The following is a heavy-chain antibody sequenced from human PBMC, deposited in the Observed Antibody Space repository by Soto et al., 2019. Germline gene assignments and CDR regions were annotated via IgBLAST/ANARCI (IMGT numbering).Heavy chain of an antibody. V-gene: IGHV3-23*01. CDR1: GFTFSNYA. CDR2: VSGAGLIT. Sequence: EVQLLESGGGLVQPGGSLRLSCAASGFTFSNYAMSWVRQAPGKGLEWVSSVSGAGLITYYADSVRGRFTISRDNSRNTLYLQIDSLRAEDTGDYYCAKAQYYYFDSGTYNWFDPWGHGTLVTVSS. D-gene: IGHD3-22*01. CDR3: AKAQYYYFDSGTYNWFDP. J-gene: IGHJ5*02.